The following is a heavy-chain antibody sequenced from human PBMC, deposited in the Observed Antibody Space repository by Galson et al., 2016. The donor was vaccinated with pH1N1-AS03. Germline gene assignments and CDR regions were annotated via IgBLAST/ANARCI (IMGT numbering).Heavy chain of an antibody. J-gene: IGHJ4*02. Sequence: SVKVSCKASGGTFSSYAISWVRQAPGQGLEWMGGIIPAFGTPNYAQQFHGRVTIMADKSTTTAYMELSSLRSEDTAVYYCARGQFDYDSSGYYSYWGQGTLVTVSS. CDR3: ARGQFDYDSSGYYSY. V-gene: IGHV1-69*06. CDR2: IIPAFGTP. CDR1: GGTFSSYA. D-gene: IGHD3-22*01.